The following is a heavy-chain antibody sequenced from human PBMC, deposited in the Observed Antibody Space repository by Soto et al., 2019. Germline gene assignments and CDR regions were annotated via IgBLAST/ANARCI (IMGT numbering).Heavy chain of an antibody. Sequence: SETLSLTCTVSGGSISSGGYYWSWIRQHPGKGLEWIGYIYYSGSTYYNPSLKSRVTIPVDTSKNQFSLKLSSVTAADTAVYFCARGDYGGTSYYGMDVWGQGTTVPVSS. CDR2: IYYSGST. V-gene: IGHV4-31*03. CDR3: ARGDYGGTSYYGMDV. CDR1: GGSISSGGYY. D-gene: IGHD4-17*01. J-gene: IGHJ6*02.